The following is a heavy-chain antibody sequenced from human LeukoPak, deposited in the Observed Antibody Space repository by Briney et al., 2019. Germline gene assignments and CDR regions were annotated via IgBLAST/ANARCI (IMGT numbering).Heavy chain of an antibody. CDR2: ISWNSGSI. CDR3: AKLSGGSCYSGYYYDSSGYCQLDY. J-gene: IGHJ4*02. Sequence: GGSLRLSCAASGFTFDDYAMHWVRQAPGKGLEWVSGISWNSGSIGYADSVKGRFTISRDNAKNSLYLQMNSLRAEDTALYYCAKLSGGSCYSGYYYDSSGYCQLDYWGQGTLVTVSS. V-gene: IGHV3-9*01. CDR1: GFTFDDYA. D-gene: IGHD3-22*01.